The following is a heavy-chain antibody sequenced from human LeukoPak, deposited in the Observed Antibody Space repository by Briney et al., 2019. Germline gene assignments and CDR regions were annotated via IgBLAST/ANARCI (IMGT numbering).Heavy chain of an antibody. V-gene: IGHV1-69*05. J-gene: IGHJ4*02. CDR2: IIPIFGTA. CDR3: AGDLPHYYDSSGYSDY. D-gene: IGHD3-22*01. Sequence: SVKVSCKASGGTFSSYAISWVRQAPGQGLEWMGRIIPIFGTANYAQKFQGRVTITTDESTSTAYMELSSLRSEDTAVYYCAGDLPHYYDSSGYSDYWGQGTLVTVSS. CDR1: GGTFSSYA.